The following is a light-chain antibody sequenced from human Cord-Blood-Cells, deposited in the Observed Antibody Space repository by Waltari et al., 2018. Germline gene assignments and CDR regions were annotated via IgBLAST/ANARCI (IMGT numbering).Light chain of an antibody. CDR2: AAS. V-gene: IGKV1-39*01. Sequence: DIQMTKSPSSLSAPVGDRVTITCRASQSISSYLHLYQQQPGKAPKLLIYAASSLQRGVPARFSGSGSGTDFTLTISSLQPEDFATYYCQQSYSTSITFGQGTRLEIK. CDR3: QQSYSTSIT. J-gene: IGKJ5*01. CDR1: QSISSY.